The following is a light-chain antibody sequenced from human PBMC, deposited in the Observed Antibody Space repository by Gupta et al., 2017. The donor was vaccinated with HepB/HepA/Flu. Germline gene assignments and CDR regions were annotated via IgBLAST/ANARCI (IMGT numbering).Light chain of an antibody. V-gene: IGKV3-20*01. CDR3: QQDGRSPLT. J-gene: IGKJ4*01. Sequence: EIVLTQSPGTLSLSPGERATLSCRASQSVSSSYLAWYQQKPGQAPRLLIFGASSRATGIPDRFSGSGSGTDFTLTISGLEPEDFAVYYCQQDGRSPLTFGGGTKVEIK. CDR2: GAS. CDR1: QSVSSSY.